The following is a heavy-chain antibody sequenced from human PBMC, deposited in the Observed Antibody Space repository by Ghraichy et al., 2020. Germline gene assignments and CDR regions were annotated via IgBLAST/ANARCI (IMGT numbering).Heavy chain of an antibody. CDR2: INPNSGGT. V-gene: IGHV1-2*06. Sequence: ASVKVSCKICGYTVSSPVMNWVRQARRQGVEWMGRINPNSGGTNYAQKFQGRVTMTRDTSISTAYMELSRLRSDDTAVYYCAREASWGFDYWGQCTLVTV. J-gene: IGHJ4*02. CDR1: GYTVSSPV. CDR3: AREASWGFDY. D-gene: IGHD7-27*01.